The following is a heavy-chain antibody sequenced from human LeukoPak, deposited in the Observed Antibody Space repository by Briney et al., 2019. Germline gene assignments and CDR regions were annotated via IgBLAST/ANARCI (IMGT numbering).Heavy chain of an antibody. CDR1: GLTFSIHW. J-gene: IGHJ4*02. Sequence: GGSLRLSCAASGLTFSIHWMNWVRQAPGKGLEWVSSISSSSSYIYYADSVKGRFTISRDNAKNSLYLQMNSLRAEDTAVYYCARFLEWLLDYWGQGTLVTVSS. D-gene: IGHD3-3*01. V-gene: IGHV3-21*01. CDR2: ISSSSSYI. CDR3: ARFLEWLLDY.